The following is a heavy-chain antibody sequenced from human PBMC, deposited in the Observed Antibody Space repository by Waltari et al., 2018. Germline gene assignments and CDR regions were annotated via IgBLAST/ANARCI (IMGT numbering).Heavy chain of an antibody. D-gene: IGHD1-26*01. CDR1: DDSISSPGYY. Sequence: QVQLQESGPGLVKPSETLSLTCSVSDDSISSPGYYWSWIRQFPGKGLEWIGFMLESGSAYYNPSLSSRVSISVDSSKKQYSLSLRSVTAADTAIYYCARGATYGGSYYFDYWGQGTPVSVSS. CDR3: ARGATYGGSYYFDY. CDR2: MLESGSA. V-gene: IGHV4-30-4*01. J-gene: IGHJ4*02.